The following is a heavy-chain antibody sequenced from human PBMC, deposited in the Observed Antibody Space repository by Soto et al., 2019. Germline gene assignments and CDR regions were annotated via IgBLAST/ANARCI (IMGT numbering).Heavy chain of an antibody. CDR3: ARKGPRAARPNH. D-gene: IGHD6-6*01. J-gene: IGHJ5*02. V-gene: IGHV3-11*01. Sequence: QVQLVESGGGLVRPGGSLRLSCAASGFTFRDYDMSWIRQAPGKGLEWVSCISSRGTVTYYADSVKVRFTISRDNAKNSLYVEMNSLRIEDTAVYYCARKGPRAARPNHWGQGTRVNVSS. CDR1: GFTFRDYD. CDR2: ISSRGTVT.